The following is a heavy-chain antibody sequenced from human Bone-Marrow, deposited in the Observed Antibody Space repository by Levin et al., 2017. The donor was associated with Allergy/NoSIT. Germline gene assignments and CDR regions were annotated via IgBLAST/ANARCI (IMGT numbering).Heavy chain of an antibody. Sequence: PGGSLRLSCAASGFTFSSYWMSWVRQAPGKGLEWVANIKQDGSEKYYVDSVKGRFTISRDNAKNSLYLQMNSLRAEDTAVYYCAGLGAYDSSGYDYVSTPFDYWGQGTLVTVSS. J-gene: IGHJ4*02. CDR1: GFTFSSYW. D-gene: IGHD3-22*01. CDR3: AGLGAYDSSGYDYVSTPFDY. V-gene: IGHV3-7*04. CDR2: IKQDGSEK.